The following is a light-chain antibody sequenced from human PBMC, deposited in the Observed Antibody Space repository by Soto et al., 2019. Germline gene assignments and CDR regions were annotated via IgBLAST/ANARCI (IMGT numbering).Light chain of an antibody. Sequence: DIQMTQSPSSLSAAVGDRVTITCRASQAIRNDVNWYQQKPGKAPRRLVYAASSLQNGVPSRFRGSGSGTEFTLTISSLQPEDFATYYCLQYNNYPWRFGQGTKVEIK. V-gene: IGKV1-17*01. CDR2: AAS. CDR1: QAIRND. CDR3: LQYNNYPWR. J-gene: IGKJ1*01.